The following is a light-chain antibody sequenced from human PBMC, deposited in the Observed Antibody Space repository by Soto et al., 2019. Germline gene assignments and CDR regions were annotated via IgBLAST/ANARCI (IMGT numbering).Light chain of an antibody. CDR1: ESISST. Sequence: EVVLTQSPATLSLSPGERATLSCRASESISSTLAWYQQKPGQAPRLLIYEISKRASGGPARFSGSGSGPDFTLTISSLEAEDFAVYYCQQRGNWPPMYTFGQGTKLDI. V-gene: IGKV3-11*01. CDR2: EIS. J-gene: IGKJ2*01. CDR3: QQRGNWPPMYT.